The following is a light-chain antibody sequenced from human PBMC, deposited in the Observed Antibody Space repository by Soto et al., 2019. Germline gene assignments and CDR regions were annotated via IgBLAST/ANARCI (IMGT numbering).Light chain of an antibody. V-gene: IGLV2-8*01. Sequence: QSVLTQPPSASGSPGQSVIISCTGTSSDVGGYDYVSWYQQHPGKAPKLMIYEVTIRPSGVSDRFSGSKSGNTASLTVSGLQAEDEADYYCSSYTGGNPSYVFGTGTKLTVL. CDR3: SSYTGGNPSYV. J-gene: IGLJ1*01. CDR2: EVT. CDR1: SSDVGGYDY.